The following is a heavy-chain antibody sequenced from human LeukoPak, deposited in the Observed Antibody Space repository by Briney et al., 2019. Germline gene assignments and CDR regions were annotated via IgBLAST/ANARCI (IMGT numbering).Heavy chain of an antibody. CDR3: VRIRGYSGYDY. V-gene: IGHV1-8*03. CDR2: MNPNSGNT. J-gene: IGHJ4*02. D-gene: IGHD5-12*01. Sequence: ASVKVSCKASGYTFTSYDINWVRQATGQGLEWMGWMNPNSGNTGYAQKFQGRVTITRNTSISTAYMELSSLRSEDTAVYYCVRIRGYSGYDYWGQGTLVTVSS. CDR1: GYTFTSYD.